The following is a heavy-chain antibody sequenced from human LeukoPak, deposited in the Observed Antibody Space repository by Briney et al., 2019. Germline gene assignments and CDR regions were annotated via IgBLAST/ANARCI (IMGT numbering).Heavy chain of an antibody. CDR1: GFTFSSYG. CDR2: ISYDGSNK. V-gene: IGHV3-30*03. CDR3: AVEMATIGGFDY. D-gene: IGHD5-24*01. J-gene: IGHJ4*02. Sequence: GGSLRLSCAASGFTFSSYGMHWVRQAPGKGLEWVAVISYDGSNKYYADSVKGRFTISRGNSKNTLYLQMNSLRAEDTAVYYCAVEMATIGGFDYWGQGTLVTVSS.